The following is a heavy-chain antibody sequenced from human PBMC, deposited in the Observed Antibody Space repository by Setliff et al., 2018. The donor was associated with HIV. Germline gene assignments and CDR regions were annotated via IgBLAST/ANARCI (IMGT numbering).Heavy chain of an antibody. CDR2: ISSNGGNT. V-gene: IGHV3-64*01. CDR1: GFTFGDYY. CDR3: ARSPQGGYFDY. J-gene: IGHJ4*03. Sequence: PGGSLRLSCAASGFTFGDYYMSWIRQAPGKGLEYVSSISSNGGNTYYASSLKGRFTISRDNSKNTLYLQMNSLRVEDTAVYHCARSPQGGYFDYWGQGTLVTVSS.